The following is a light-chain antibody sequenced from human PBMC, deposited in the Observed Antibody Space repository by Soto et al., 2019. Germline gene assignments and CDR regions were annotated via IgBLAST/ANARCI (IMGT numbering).Light chain of an antibody. J-gene: IGLJ1*01. CDR2: SND. Sequence: QSVLTQPPSASGTPGQRVTMSCSGSSSNIGSNTVNWYQQLPGTAPKLLIYSNDERPSGVPDRFSGSKSGTSASLAISGLQSEDEADYYCAAWDDRLSAYVFGTGTKVTVL. V-gene: IGLV1-44*01. CDR3: AAWDDRLSAYV. CDR1: SSNIGSNT.